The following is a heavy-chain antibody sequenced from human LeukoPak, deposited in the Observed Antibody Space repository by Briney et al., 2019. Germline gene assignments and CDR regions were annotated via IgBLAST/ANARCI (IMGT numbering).Heavy chain of an antibody. D-gene: IGHD3-16*01. CDR1: GFTVSSNY. CDR3: ARDLYHWGFDY. V-gene: IGHV3-53*01. CDR2: IYSGGST. Sequence: PGGSLRLSCAASGFTVSSNYMSWVRQAPGKGLEWVSVIYSGGSTYYADSVKGRFTISRDNSKNTLYLQMNSLRAEDTAVYYCARDLYHWGFDYWGQGTLVTVSS. J-gene: IGHJ4*02.